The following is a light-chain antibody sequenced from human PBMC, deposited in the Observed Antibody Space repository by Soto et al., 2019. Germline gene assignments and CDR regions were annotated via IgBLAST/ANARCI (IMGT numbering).Light chain of an antibody. CDR2: GAS. V-gene: IGKV3-20*01. J-gene: IGKJ1*01. CDR1: QSVTSSY. CDR3: QAYGSSRT. Sequence: EIVLTQSPGTLSLSPGERDTLSCRASQSVTSSYLAWYQQKPGQAPRLLMYGASNGTTGIPDRFSGSGSGTVFILTISRLEPEDFAEYYHQAYGSSRTFGQGTKVEIK.